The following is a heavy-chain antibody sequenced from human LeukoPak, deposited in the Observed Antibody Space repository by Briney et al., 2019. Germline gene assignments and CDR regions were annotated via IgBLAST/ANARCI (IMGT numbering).Heavy chain of an antibody. CDR2: VWHDGSNK. V-gene: IGHV3-33*01. CDR3: ARELFGSGSCPDY. CDR1: GFTFSSYA. J-gene: IGHJ4*02. Sequence: PGSSLRLSCTVPGFTFSSYAIHWIRQAPGKGLAWVARVWHDGSNKYYADSVKCRFTISRDNSKNTVYLQMNSLRAEDTAVYYCARELFGSGSCPDYWGQGTLVTVSS. D-gene: IGHD3-10*01.